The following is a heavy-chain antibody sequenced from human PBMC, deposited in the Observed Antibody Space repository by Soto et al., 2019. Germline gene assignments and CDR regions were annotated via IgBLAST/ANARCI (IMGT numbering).Heavy chain of an antibody. CDR1: GYTFTNYD. V-gene: IGHV1-8*01. J-gene: IGHJ4*01. CDR3: ARAPRNWGFDF. Sequence: ASVKVSCKASGYTFTNYDINWVRQTSGQGLEWMGWMNPHSGDTGYAQRFQGRVTMTRNTAISTAYMELSSLRFEDTAIYSCARAPRNWGFDFWG. D-gene: IGHD7-27*01. CDR2: MNPHSGDT.